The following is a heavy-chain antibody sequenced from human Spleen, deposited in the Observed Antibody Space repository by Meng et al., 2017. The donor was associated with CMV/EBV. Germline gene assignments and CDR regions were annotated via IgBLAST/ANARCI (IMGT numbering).Heavy chain of an antibody. Sequence: GESLKISCVASGFTFSGFAMHWVRQAPGRGLEWVAAISYDGNNKDYTDSVKGRFTISRDNSKQKMFLQMNSLRTEDAAVYYCARDLYSGETSIYYFDNWGQGTLVTVS. CDR1: GFTFSGFA. CDR3: ARDLYSGETSIYYFDN. D-gene: IGHD7-27*01. J-gene: IGHJ4*02. CDR2: ISYDGNNK. V-gene: IGHV3-30-3*01.